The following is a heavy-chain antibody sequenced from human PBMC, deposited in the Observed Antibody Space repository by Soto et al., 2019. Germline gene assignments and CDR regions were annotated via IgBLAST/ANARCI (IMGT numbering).Heavy chain of an antibody. CDR2: IIPIFGTA. J-gene: IGHJ6*02. D-gene: IGHD6-13*01. CDR1: GGTFSSYA. Sequence: QVQLVQSGAEVKKPGSSVKASCQASGGTFSSYAISWVRQAPGQGLEWVGGIIPIFGTANYAQKFQGRVTITADKSTSTAYMELSSLRSEDTAVYYCARFEEQHGGYYYYGMDVWGQGTTVTVSS. V-gene: IGHV1-69*06. CDR3: ARFEEQHGGYYYYGMDV.